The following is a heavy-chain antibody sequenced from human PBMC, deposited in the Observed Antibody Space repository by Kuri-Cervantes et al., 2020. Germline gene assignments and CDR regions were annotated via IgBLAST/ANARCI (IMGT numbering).Heavy chain of an antibody. CDR1: GFTFSDYY. D-gene: IGHD1-26*01. CDR3: ARDSGNHYYMDV. V-gene: IGHV3-11*06. CDR2: ISSSSSYI. Sequence: GESLKISCAASGFTFSDYYMSWTRQAPGKGLEWVSSISSSSSYIYYADSVKGRFTISRDNAKNSLYLQMNSLRAEDTAVYYCARDSGNHYYMDVWGKGTTVTVSS. J-gene: IGHJ6*03.